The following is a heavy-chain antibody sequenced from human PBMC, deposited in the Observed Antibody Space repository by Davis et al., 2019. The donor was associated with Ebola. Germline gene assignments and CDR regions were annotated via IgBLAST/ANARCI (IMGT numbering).Heavy chain of an antibody. J-gene: IGHJ4*02. D-gene: IGHD1-1*01. Sequence: AASVKVSCKASGYTFTSYDINWVRQAPGQGLEWMGWINPHNGNTNYAQNVQGRVTMTTDTSTSTAYMEVGSLRSDDTAVYYCARAQLPTTSDHWGQGTLVTVSS. V-gene: IGHV1-18*01. CDR1: GYTFTSYD. CDR2: INPHNGNT. CDR3: ARAQLPTTSDH.